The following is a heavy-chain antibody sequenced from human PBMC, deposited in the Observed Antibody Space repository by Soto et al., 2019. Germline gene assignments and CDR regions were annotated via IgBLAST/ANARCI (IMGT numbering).Heavy chain of an antibody. J-gene: IGHJ4*02. V-gene: IGHV3-73*01. CDR1: GFVFKASS. D-gene: IGHD3-10*01. Sequence: EVLLVESGGGVVQPGGSLKLSCAASGFVFKASSIHWVRQASGKGLEWVGRIRDRAYNYATAYTASVKGRFTVSRDDSNNTAYLKMDSLKTEDTAIYYCTRLISAAQDYWGQGTLVTVSS. CDR2: IRDRAYNYAT. CDR3: TRLISAAQDY.